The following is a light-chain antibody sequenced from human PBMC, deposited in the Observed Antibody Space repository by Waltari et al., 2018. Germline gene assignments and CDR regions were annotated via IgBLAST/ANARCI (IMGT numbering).Light chain of an antibody. CDR1: QSVLYSSKNKNY. V-gene: IGKV4-1*01. CDR2: WAS. Sequence: DIVMTQSPDSLAVSLGEWATINCKSSQSVLYSSKNKNYLAWYQQKPGQPPKLLIYWASTRESGVPDRFSGSGSGKDFTLTISSLQAEDVAVYYCQQYYSTPPTFGGGTKVEIK. CDR3: QQYYSTPPT. J-gene: IGKJ4*01.